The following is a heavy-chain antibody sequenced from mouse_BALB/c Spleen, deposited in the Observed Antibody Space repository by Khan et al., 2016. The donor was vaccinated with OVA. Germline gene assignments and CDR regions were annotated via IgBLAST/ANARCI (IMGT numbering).Heavy chain of an antibody. V-gene: IGHV1-7*01. Sequence: QVQLQQSGAERAKPGASVKMSCKASGYTFTTYWMHWVKQRPDQGLEWIGYINPTTGYTDYNEKFKDRATLSADKSSSTASMQLSSLTSEDSAVYYGTRDRIDYWGQGTTLTVSS. J-gene: IGHJ2*01. CDR1: GYTFTTYW. CDR2: INPTTGYT. CDR3: TRDRIDY.